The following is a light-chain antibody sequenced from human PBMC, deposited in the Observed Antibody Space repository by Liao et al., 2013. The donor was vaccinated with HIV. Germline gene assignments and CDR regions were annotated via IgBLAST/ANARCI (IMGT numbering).Light chain of an antibody. V-gene: IGLV3-1*01. J-gene: IGLJ1*01. CDR1: ALRKQY. Sequence: SYELTQPPSVSVSPRQTARITCSGDALRKQYASWYQQKPGQSPVLVIYEDTKRPSGIPGRFSGSNSENTATLTISGTQPMDEADYYCQAWDSNTAYVFGTGTKVSVL. CDR3: QAWDSNTAYV. CDR2: EDT.